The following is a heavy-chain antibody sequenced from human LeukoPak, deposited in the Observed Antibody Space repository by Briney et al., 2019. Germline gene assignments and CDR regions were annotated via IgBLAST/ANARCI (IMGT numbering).Heavy chain of an antibody. V-gene: IGHV3-7*01. Sequence: GGSLRLSCAAYGFTLNRYWMSWVRKAPWKGLEWVANINEDGGARHYVDSVKGRFTITRDTAKDSLYLQIYSRIAEDEGVYYCARGGNLEDWGGGTVVTVSS. CDR3: ARGGNLED. CDR2: INEDGGAR. CDR1: GFTLNRYW. D-gene: IGHD1-14*01. J-gene: IGHJ4*02.